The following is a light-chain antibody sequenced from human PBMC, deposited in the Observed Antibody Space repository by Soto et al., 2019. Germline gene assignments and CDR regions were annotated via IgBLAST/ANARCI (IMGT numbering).Light chain of an antibody. CDR1: NIGSKV. CDR3: QVWDSSRHRV. CDR2: DDR. Sequence: YDLTQPPSESVAPGQAARMSCGGDNIGSKVVHWFQQKPGQAPLLVVYDDRARPSGIPERFSGSNSGNTATLTISGAEAGDEADYYCQVWDSSRHRVFGGGTKVTVL. V-gene: IGLV3-21*02. J-gene: IGLJ2*01.